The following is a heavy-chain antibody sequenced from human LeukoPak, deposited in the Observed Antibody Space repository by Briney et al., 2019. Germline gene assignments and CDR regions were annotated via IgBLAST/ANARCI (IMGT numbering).Heavy chain of an antibody. CDR2: IYTSGRT. D-gene: IGHD6-13*01. J-gene: IGHJ4*02. V-gene: IGHV4-4*07. CDR3: ARVGGIVAAGLFDY. CDR1: GGSISSYY. Sequence: SETLSLTCTVSGGSISSYYWGWIRQPAGKGREWIGHIYTSGRTNYNPSLKSRLTMSVDTSKNQFSLKLSFVTAADTAVYYCARVGGIVAAGLFDYWGQGTLVTVSS.